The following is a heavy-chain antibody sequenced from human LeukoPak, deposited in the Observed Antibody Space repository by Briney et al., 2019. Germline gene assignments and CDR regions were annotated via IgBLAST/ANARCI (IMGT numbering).Heavy chain of an antibody. V-gene: IGHV4-4*02. J-gene: IGHJ2*01. CDR1: GGSISSSNW. D-gene: IGHD6-13*01. CDR2: INHSGST. CDR3: ARRRRSSSSWYDNPPLAYWYFDL. Sequence: PSGTLSLTCAVSGGSISSSNWWSWVRQPPGKGLEWIGEINHSGSTNYNPSLKSRVTISVDTSKNQFSLKLSSVTAADTAVYYCARRRRSSSSWYDNPPLAYWYFDLWGRGTLVTVSS.